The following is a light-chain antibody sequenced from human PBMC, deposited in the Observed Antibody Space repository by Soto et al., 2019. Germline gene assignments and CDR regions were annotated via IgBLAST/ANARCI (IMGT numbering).Light chain of an antibody. CDR1: SGHSSYA. CDR3: QTWGTGIVV. J-gene: IGLJ2*01. CDR2: LNSDGSH. V-gene: IGLV4-69*01. Sequence: QLVLTQSPSASASLGASVKLTCTLSSGHSSYAIAWHPQQPEKGPRYLMKLNSDGSHSKGDGIPDRFSGSSSGAERYLTISSLQSEEEADYYCQTWGTGIVVFGGGTKLTVL.